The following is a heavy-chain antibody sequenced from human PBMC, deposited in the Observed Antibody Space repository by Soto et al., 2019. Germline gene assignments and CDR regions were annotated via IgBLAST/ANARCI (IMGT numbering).Heavy chain of an antibody. V-gene: IGHV3-7*01. CDR2: INQDGGRV. J-gene: IGHJ4*02. CDR1: GFTFSGNW. D-gene: IGHD3-10*01. CDR3: ARDHRGVFDY. Sequence: EVQLVESGGGLVQPGGSLRLSCVAFGFTFSGNWMAWVRQAPGKGLEEVTNINQDGGRVSYADSVKGRFTISRDNAKNSVYLHMTSLRAEDTAMYYCARDHRGVFDYWGQGTLVTVSS.